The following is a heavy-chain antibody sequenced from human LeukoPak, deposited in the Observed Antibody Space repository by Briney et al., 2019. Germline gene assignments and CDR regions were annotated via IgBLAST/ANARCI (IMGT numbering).Heavy chain of an antibody. CDR1: GGSISSSSYY. Sequence: SETLSLTCTVSGGSISSSSYYWGWIRQPLGKGLEWIGSIYYSGSTNYNPSLKSRVTISVDTSKNQFSLKLSSVTAADTAVYYCARDWSGWGYFDYWGQGTLVTVSS. V-gene: IGHV4-39*07. CDR2: IYYSGST. D-gene: IGHD3-3*01. J-gene: IGHJ4*02. CDR3: ARDWSGWGYFDY.